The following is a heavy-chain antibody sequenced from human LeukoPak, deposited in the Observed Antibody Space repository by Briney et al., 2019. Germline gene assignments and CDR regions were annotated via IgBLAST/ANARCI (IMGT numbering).Heavy chain of an antibody. CDR2: IYYSGST. D-gene: IGHD1-14*01. Sequence: PSGTLSLTCTVSGGSISSHYWSWIRQPPGKGLEWIGYIYYSGSTNYNPSLKSRATISVDTSKSQFSLKLSSVTAADTAVYYCARGRGYNRDAFDIWGQGTMVTVSS. J-gene: IGHJ3*02. V-gene: IGHV4-59*11. CDR1: GGSISSHY. CDR3: ARGRGYNRDAFDI.